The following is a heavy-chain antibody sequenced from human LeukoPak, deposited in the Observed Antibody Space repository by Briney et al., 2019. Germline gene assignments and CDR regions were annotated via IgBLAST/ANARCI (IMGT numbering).Heavy chain of an antibody. CDR1: GYTFTSYG. CDR2: ISAYNGNT. D-gene: IGHD3-22*01. Sequence: ASAKVSCKASGYTFTSYGISWVRQAPGQGLEWMGWISAYNGNTNYAQKLQGRVTMTTDTSTSTAYMELRSLRSDDTAVYYCATTRYDSSGYYYPDAFDIWGQGTMVTVSS. CDR3: ATTRYDSSGYYYPDAFDI. J-gene: IGHJ3*02. V-gene: IGHV1-18*01.